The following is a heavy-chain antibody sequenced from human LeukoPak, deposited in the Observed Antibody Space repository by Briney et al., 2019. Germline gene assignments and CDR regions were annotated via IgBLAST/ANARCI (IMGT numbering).Heavy chain of an antibody. V-gene: IGHV4-4*07. CDR1: GGSISSYY. J-gene: IGHJ4*02. Sequence: SETLSLTCTVSGGSISSYYWSWIRQPAGKGLEWIGRICTSGSTNYNPSLKSRVTMSVDTSKNQFSLKLSSVTAADTAVYYCARLRRQQLYFDYWGQGTLVTVSS. CDR3: ARLRRQQLYFDY. D-gene: IGHD6-13*01. CDR2: ICTSGST.